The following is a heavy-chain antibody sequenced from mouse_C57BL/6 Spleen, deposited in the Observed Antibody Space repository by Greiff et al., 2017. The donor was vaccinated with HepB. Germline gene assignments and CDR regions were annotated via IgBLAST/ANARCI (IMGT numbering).Heavy chain of an antibody. CDR1: GFTFSSYA. V-gene: IGHV5-4*01. Sequence: EVMLVESGGGLVKPGGSLKLSCAASGFTFSSYAMSWVRQTPEKRLEWVATISDGGSYTYYPDNVKGRFTISRDNAKNNLYLQMSHLKSEDTAMYYCARDRGITTVVRRYFDVWGTGTTVTVSS. D-gene: IGHD1-1*01. J-gene: IGHJ1*03. CDR2: ISDGGSYT. CDR3: ARDRGITTVVRRYFDV.